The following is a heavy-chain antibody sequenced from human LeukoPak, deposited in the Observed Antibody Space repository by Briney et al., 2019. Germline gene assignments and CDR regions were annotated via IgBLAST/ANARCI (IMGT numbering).Heavy chain of an antibody. CDR2: INHSGST. CDR3: AREKWLVLGPRAGWFDP. CDR1: GGSFRGYY. D-gene: IGHD6-19*01. Sequence: PSETLSLTCAVYGGSFRGYYWRWIRQPPGKGLEWIGEINHSGSTNYNPSLKSRVTISVDTSKNQFSLKLSSVTAADTAVYYCAREKWLVLGPRAGWFDPWGQGTLVTVSS. V-gene: IGHV4-34*01. J-gene: IGHJ5*02.